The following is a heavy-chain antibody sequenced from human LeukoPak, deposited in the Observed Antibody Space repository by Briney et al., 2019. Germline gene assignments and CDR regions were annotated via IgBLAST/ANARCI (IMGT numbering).Heavy chain of an antibody. Sequence: PGGSLRLSCAASGFTFNNYGVYWVRQAPGKGLEWVAFIRYDSSHEYYADSGKGRFTISRDNSKNTVYPQMNSLRDEDTAVYYCAKERVTTIFGVIINAFDVWGQGTMVTVSS. CDR2: IRYDSSHE. CDR3: AKERVTTIFGVIINAFDV. V-gene: IGHV3-30*02. CDR1: GFTFNNYG. D-gene: IGHD3-3*01. J-gene: IGHJ3*01.